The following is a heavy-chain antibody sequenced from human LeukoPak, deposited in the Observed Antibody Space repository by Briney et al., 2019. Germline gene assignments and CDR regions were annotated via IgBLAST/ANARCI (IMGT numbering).Heavy chain of an antibody. V-gene: IGHV7-4-1*02. J-gene: IGHJ6*03. CDR3: ARNRISHHMDV. CDR1: GYSFTNYA. Sequence: GASVKVSCKASGYSFTNYAMNWVRQAPGQGLELMGWINTNTGNPTYAQGFTGRFVFSLDTSVSTAYLQISSLKAEDTAVYFCARNRISHHMDVWGKGTTVTVPS. D-gene: IGHD2-15*01. CDR2: INTNTGNP.